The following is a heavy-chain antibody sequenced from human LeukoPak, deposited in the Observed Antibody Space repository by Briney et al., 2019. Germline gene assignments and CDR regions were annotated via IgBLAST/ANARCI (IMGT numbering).Heavy chain of an antibody. CDR1: GGSISSSSYY. CDR3: ARHYQWLAPPSDY. J-gene: IGHJ4*02. V-gene: IGHV4-39*01. D-gene: IGHD6-19*01. CDR2: IHYSGSA. Sequence: PSETLSLTCTVSGGSISSSSYYWGWIRQPPGKGLEWIGSIHYSGSAYYNPSLKSRFTISVYTTKNQFSLKLNSVTATDTSVYYCARHYQWLAPPSDYWGQGTLVTVSS.